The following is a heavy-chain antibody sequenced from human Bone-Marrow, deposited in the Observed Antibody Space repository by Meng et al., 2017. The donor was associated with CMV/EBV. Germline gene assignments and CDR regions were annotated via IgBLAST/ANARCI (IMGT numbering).Heavy chain of an antibody. V-gene: IGHV1-69*10. D-gene: IGHD6-19*01. CDR1: GGTFSSYA. Sequence: SVKVSCKASGGTFSSYAISWVRQAPGQGLEWMGGIIPILGIANYAQKFQGRVTITADKSTSTAYMELSSLRSEDTAVYYCARSRAVAGKAAPNWFAPWGQRHLV. J-gene: IGHJ5*02. CDR2: IIPILGIA. CDR3: ARSRAVAGKAAPNWFAP.